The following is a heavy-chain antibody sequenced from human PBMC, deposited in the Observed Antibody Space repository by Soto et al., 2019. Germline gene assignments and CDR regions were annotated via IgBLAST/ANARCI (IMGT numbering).Heavy chain of an antibody. Sequence: QLQLQESGPGLVKPSETLSLTCTVSGGSISSSSYYWGWIRQPPGKGLEWIGSIYYSGSTYYNPSRKIRVTISVDTSKNQFSLKLSSVTAADTAVYYCARPRGDYDILTGYYTGTSYGMDVWGQGTTVTVSS. CDR3: ARPRGDYDILTGYYTGTSYGMDV. CDR1: GGSISSSSYY. D-gene: IGHD3-9*01. CDR2: IYYSGST. V-gene: IGHV4-39*01. J-gene: IGHJ6*02.